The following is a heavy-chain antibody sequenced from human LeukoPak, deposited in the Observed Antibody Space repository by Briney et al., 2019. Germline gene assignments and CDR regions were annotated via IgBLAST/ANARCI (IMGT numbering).Heavy chain of an antibody. Sequence: SVKVSCKASGGTFSSYAISWVRQAPGQGLEWMGGIIPIFGTANYAQKFQGRVTITADESTSTAYMELSSLRSEDTAVYYCAREVYQPHAFDVWGQGTMVTVSS. CDR3: AREVYQPHAFDV. D-gene: IGHD2-2*01. CDR1: GGTFSSYA. CDR2: IIPIFGTA. V-gene: IGHV1-69*13. J-gene: IGHJ3*01.